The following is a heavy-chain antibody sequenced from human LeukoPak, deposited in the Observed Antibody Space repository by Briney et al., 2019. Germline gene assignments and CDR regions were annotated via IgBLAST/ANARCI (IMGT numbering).Heavy chain of an antibody. V-gene: IGHV3-48*02. CDR2: ITSSSSTI. J-gene: IGHJ4*02. D-gene: IGHD4-17*01. CDR1: GFTFNSYA. CDR3: ARGVKVTTATQFDY. Sequence: GGSLRLSCAASGFTFNSYAMNWVRQAPGKGLEWVSYITSSSSTIYYADSVKGRFTISRDNAKNSLYLQMNSLSDEDTAVYYCARGVKVTTATQFDYWGQGTLVTVSS.